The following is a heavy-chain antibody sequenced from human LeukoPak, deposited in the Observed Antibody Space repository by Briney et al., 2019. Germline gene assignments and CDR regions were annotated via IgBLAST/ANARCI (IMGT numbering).Heavy chain of an antibody. CDR2: IIPIFGTA. D-gene: IGHD1-20*01. CDR3: ARDTGLTGIL. CDR1: GYTFTSYA. Sequence: ASVKVSCKASGYTFTSYAMNWVRQAPGQGLEWMGGIIPIFGTANYAQKFQGRVTITADESTSTAYMELSSLRSEDTAVYYCARDTGLTGILWGQGTMVTVSS. V-gene: IGHV1-69*13. J-gene: IGHJ3*01.